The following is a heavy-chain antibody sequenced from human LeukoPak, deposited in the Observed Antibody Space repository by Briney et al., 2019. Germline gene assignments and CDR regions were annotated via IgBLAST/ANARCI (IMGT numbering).Heavy chain of an antibody. CDR1: GFTFSTYG. CDR2: IWYDGSNK. CDR3: AKDRAFYDSSGRDVFDI. Sequence: GGSLRLSCAASGFTFSTYGMHWVRQAPGKGLEWLTDIWYDGSNKYYTDSVKGRFTISRDNSKNTLYLQMSSLRAEDTAVYYCAKDRAFYDSSGRDVFDIWGQGTMVTVSS. V-gene: IGHV3-33*06. J-gene: IGHJ3*02. D-gene: IGHD3-22*01.